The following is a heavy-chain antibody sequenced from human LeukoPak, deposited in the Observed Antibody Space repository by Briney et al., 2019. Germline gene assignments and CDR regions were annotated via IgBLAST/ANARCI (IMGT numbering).Heavy chain of an antibody. D-gene: IGHD1-26*01. V-gene: IGHV3-20*04. Sequence: PGGSLRLSCAASGFTFDDYGMSWVRHAPGKGLEWVSGINWNGGSTGCADSVKGRFTISRDNAKSSLYLQMNSLRAEDTALYYCARDRGSYLRAFDIWGQGTMVTVSS. CDR1: GFTFDDYG. CDR2: INWNGGST. CDR3: ARDRGSYLRAFDI. J-gene: IGHJ3*02.